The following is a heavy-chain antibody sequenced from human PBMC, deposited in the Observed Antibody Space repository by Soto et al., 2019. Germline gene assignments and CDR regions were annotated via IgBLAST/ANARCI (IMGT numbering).Heavy chain of an antibody. CDR2: ILYDGSNE. J-gene: IGHJ4*02. Sequence: GGSLRLSCAASGFTFNTYGMHWVRQAPGKGLEWVALILYDGSNEYYADSVKGRFTISRDNSRNTLYLQMNSLRAEDTAVYYCAKDRWSHGHGVVIIQPFDYWGQGTLVTVSS. D-gene: IGHD3-3*01. CDR1: GFTFNTYG. CDR3: AKDRWSHGHGVVIIQPFDY. V-gene: IGHV3-30*18.